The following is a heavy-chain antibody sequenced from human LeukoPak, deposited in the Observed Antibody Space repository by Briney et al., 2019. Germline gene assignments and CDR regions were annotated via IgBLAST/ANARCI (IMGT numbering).Heavy chain of an antibody. CDR2: INPNSGGT. CDR3: ARDGTTYASTFRAFDY. Sequence: ASVKVSCKASGYTFTGYYMHWVRQAPGQGLEWMGWINPNSGGTNYAQKFQGRVTMTRDTSISTAYMELSRLRSDDMAVYYCARDGTTYASTFRAFDYWGQGTLVTVSS. CDR1: GYTFTGYY. D-gene: IGHD2-2*01. J-gene: IGHJ4*02. V-gene: IGHV1-2*02.